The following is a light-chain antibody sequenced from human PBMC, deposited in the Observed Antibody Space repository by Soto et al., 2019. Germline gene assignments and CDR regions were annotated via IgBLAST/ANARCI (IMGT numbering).Light chain of an antibody. Sequence: EVMLTQSPGTLSLSPGERATLSCRASQSIFSTYLAWYQQKSGQAPRLLIYGASNRATGIPDRFSGSGSGTDCTLPISRLEPEDFAVYYSQQYGTSPRKFGHGTKVEFK. CDR2: GAS. J-gene: IGKJ1*01. CDR3: QQYGTSPRK. CDR1: QSIFSTY. V-gene: IGKV3-20*01.